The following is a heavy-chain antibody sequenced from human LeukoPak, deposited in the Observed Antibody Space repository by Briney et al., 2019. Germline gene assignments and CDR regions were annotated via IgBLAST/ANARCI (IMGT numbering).Heavy chain of an antibody. J-gene: IGHJ6*03. CDR1: GYTFTSYA. D-gene: IGHD6-13*01. CDR2: INTNTGNP. V-gene: IGHV7-4-1*02. Sequence: ASVKVSCKASGYTFTSYAMNWVRQAPGQGLEWMGWINTNTGNPTYAQGFTGRFVFSLDTSVSTAYLQISSLKAEDTAVYYCARDVAAAGGYHYYHMDVWGKGTTVTVSS. CDR3: ARDVAAAGGYHYYHMDV.